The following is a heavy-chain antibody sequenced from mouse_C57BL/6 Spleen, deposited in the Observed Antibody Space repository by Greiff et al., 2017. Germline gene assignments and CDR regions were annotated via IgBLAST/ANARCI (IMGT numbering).Heavy chain of an antibody. Sequence: LVKPGASVKIPCKASGYTFTDYNMDWVKQSHGKSLEWIGDINPNNGGTIYNQKFKGKATLTVDKSSSTAYMELRSLTSEDTAVYYCARVEDYLFAYWGQGTLVTVSA. CDR3: ARVEDYLFAY. CDR2: INPNNGGT. D-gene: IGHD2-4*01. J-gene: IGHJ3*01. V-gene: IGHV1-18*01. CDR1: GYTFTDYN.